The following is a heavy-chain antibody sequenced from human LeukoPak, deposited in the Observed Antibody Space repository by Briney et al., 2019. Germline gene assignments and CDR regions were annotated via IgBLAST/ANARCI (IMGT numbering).Heavy chain of an antibody. CDR2: IYYSGST. D-gene: IGHD6-13*01. V-gene: IGHV4-39*01. J-gene: IGHJ4*02. CDR1: GGSINY. CDR3: ARLSGYSSSWSIDY. Sequence: PSETLSLTCTVSGGSINYGGWIRQPPGKGLEWIGSIYYSGSTYYNPSLKSRVTISVDTSKNQFSLKLSSVTAADTAVYYCARLSGYSSSWSIDYWGQGTLVTVSS.